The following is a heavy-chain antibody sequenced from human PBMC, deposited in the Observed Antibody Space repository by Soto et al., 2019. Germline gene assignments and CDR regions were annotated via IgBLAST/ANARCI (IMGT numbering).Heavy chain of an antibody. CDR3: VRDGTKTIRDWFDH. CDR2: IYATGTT. D-gene: IGHD1-1*01. J-gene: IGHJ5*02. CDR1: RSSISGFY. Sequence: PXETLWRTCTVARSSISGFYRIWIRKFAGKGLGWIGRIYATGTTDYPPSLKSRVMMSVDTSKKQFSLKLRSVTAADTAVYYCVRDGTKTIRDWFDHWGQVLSVTVSS. V-gene: IGHV4-4*07.